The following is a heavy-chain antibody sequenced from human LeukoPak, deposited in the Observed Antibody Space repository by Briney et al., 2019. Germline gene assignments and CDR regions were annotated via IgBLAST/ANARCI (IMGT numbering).Heavy chain of an antibody. Sequence: PGRSLRLSYAASGFTFSSYGMHWVRQAPGKGLEWVAGTSYDGINKYYADSVKGRFTISRDNSKNTLYLQMNSLRAEDTAVYYCAMGTYFYGVDVWGQGTTVTVSS. J-gene: IGHJ6*02. CDR3: AMGTYFYGVDV. V-gene: IGHV3-30*03. CDR1: GFTFSSYG. D-gene: IGHD7-27*01. CDR2: TSYDGINK.